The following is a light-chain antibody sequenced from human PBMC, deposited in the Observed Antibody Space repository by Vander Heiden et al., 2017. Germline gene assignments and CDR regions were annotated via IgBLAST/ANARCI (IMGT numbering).Light chain of an antibody. V-gene: IGLV2-23*02. CDR2: GVS. J-gene: IGLJ2*01. Sequence: QSALNQPASVSGSHGQSITIACPGTSSDVGSDNLVSCYRQPPRKAPKLVIYGVSKRPSGVSSRFSGSKSGNTASLTISGLQAEDEADYSCCAYSGSSHVVFGGGTKL. CDR3: CAYSGSSHVV. CDR1: SSDVGSDNL.